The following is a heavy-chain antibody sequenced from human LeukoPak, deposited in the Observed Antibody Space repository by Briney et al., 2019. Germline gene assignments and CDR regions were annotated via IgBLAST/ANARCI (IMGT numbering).Heavy chain of an antibody. J-gene: IGHJ4*02. V-gene: IGHV4-4*02. Sequence: SETLSLTCAVSGGSISSSNWWSWVRQPPGKGLEWIGEIYHSGSTNYNPSLKSRVTISVDKSKNQFSLKLSSVTAADTAVYYCASTPYSSSGEAVPYYWGQGTLVTVSS. CDR2: IYHSGST. CDR1: GGSISSSNW. CDR3: ASTPYSSSGEAVPYY. D-gene: IGHD6-13*01.